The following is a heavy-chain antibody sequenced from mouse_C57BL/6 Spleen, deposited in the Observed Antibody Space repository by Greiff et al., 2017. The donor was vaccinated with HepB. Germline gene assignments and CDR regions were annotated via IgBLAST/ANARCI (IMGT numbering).Heavy chain of an antibody. V-gene: IGHV1-80*01. D-gene: IGHD2-4*01. CDR2: IYPGDGDT. Sequence: VKLQESGAELVKPGASVKISCKASGYAFSSYWMNWVKQRPGEGLEWIGQIYPGDGDTNYNGKFKGKATLTADKSSSTANMQLSILTSEDSAVYFCARAAYDYVGGFAYWGQGTLVTVSA. CDR3: ARAAYDYVGGFAY. CDR1: GYAFSSYW. J-gene: IGHJ3*01.